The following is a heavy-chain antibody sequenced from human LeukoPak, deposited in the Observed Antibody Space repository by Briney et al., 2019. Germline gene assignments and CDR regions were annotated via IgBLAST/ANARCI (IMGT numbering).Heavy chain of an antibody. J-gene: IGHJ4*02. V-gene: IGHV4-39*01. D-gene: IGHD3-9*01. CDR1: GGSISSSSYY. Sequence: KPSETLSLTCTVSGGSISSSSYYWGWIRQPPGKGLGWIGSIYYSGSTYYKPSLKSRVTISVDTSKNQFSLKLTSVTAADTAVYYCARLSVFTANYDILTGYFDYWGQGTLVTVSS. CDR3: ARLSVFTANYDILTGYFDY. CDR2: IYYSGST.